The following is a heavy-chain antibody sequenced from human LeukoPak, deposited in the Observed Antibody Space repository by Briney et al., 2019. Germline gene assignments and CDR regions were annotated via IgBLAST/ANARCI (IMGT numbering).Heavy chain of an antibody. Sequence: SETLSLTCTVSGGSISSYYWSWIRQPPGKGLEWIGYIYYSGSTNYNPSLKSRVTISVDTSKNQFSLKLSSVTAADTAVYYCAKLSRGYSGYDPYRADYWGQGTLVTVSA. CDR2: IYYSGST. D-gene: IGHD5-12*01. V-gene: IGHV4-59*08. CDR3: AKLSRGYSGYDPYRADY. CDR1: GGSISSYY. J-gene: IGHJ4*02.